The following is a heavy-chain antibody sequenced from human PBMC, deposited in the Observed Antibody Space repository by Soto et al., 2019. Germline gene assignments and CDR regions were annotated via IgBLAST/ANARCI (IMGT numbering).Heavy chain of an antibody. V-gene: IGHV5-51*01. Sequence: GESLKISCKGSGYNFIAYWIGWVRQIPGKGLEWMGIIYPADSDARCSPSFQGQVTISVDRSINTAYLQWSTLKASDTAIYYCERKHVAAPGFFDHWGQGTQVTVSS. CDR1: GYNFIAYW. J-gene: IGHJ4*02. CDR3: ERKHVAAPGFFDH. D-gene: IGHD6-13*01. CDR2: IYPADSDA.